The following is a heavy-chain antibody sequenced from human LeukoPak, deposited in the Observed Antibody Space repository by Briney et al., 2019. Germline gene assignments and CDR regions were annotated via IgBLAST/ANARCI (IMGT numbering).Heavy chain of an antibody. CDR2: ISPHTGNT. CDR1: GYTFTNYG. Sequence: GASVKVSCKASGYTFTNYGINWVRQAPGQGPEWMGWISPHTGNTNYAQKVQDRVTMTTDTSTDTAYMELRSLTSDDTAIYYCVRAARRGTYYFDTSGNNWFDPWGQGTRVTVSS. J-gene: IGHJ5*02. D-gene: IGHD3-22*01. CDR3: VRAARRGTYYFDTSGNNWFDP. V-gene: IGHV1-18*01.